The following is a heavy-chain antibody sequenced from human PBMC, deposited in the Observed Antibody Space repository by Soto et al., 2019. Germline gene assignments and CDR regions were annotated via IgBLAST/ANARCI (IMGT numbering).Heavy chain of an antibody. CDR3: ARDRMATFDD. J-gene: IGHJ4*02. D-gene: IGHD2-8*01. V-gene: IGHV3-30-3*01. CDR2: IPYDGSNK. CDR1: GFTFSSYA. Sequence: PXGSLRLTFAASGFTFSSYAMHWVRQAPGKGLEWVAVIPYDGSNKYYADSVKGRFTISRDNSKNTLYLQMNSLRAEDTAVYYCARDRMATFDDWGQGTLVTVSS.